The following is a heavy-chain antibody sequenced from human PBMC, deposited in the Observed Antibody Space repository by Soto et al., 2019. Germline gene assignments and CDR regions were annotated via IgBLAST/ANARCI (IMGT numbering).Heavy chain of an antibody. CDR1: GGSISSSSYY. CDR3: AREQRRYSGYDLEDAFDI. J-gene: IGHJ3*02. Sequence: SETLSLTCTVSGGSISSSSYYWGWIRQPPGKGLEWIGSIYYRGSTYYNPSLKSRVTISVDTSKNQFSLKLSSVTAAGTVVYYCAREQRRYSGYDLEDAFDIWGQGTMVTVSS. CDR2: IYYRGST. D-gene: IGHD5-12*01. V-gene: IGHV4-39*07.